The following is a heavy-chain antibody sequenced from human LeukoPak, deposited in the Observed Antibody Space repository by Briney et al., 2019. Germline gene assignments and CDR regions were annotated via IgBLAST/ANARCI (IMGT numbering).Heavy chain of an antibody. V-gene: IGHV3-23*01. J-gene: IGHJ4*02. D-gene: IGHD3-9*01. CDR2: ISGSGGST. Sequence: SGGSLRLSCAASGFTFSSYAMSWVRQAPGKGLEWVSAISGSGGSTYYADSVKGRFTIPRDNSKNTLYLQMNSLRAEDTAVYYCAKGGSLRYFDWLSPGPYYLDYWGQGTLVTVSS. CDR3: AKGGSLRYFDWLSPGPYYLDY. CDR1: GFTFSSYA.